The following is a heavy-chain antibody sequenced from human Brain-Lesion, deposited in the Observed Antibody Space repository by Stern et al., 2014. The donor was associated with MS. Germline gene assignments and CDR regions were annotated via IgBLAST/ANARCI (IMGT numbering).Heavy chain of an antibody. Sequence: QVQLQQSGPGLVKPSQTLSLSCTVSGGSISSGGYYWSWIRQPAGKGLEWIGRIFNSGSPSYTPSLKSRVTISIDTSKNQFSLRLNPMTAADTAVYYCARGRVVPGFQYYATDVWGQGTTVIVSS. J-gene: IGHJ6*02. CDR2: IFNSGSP. CDR1: GGSISSGGYY. D-gene: IGHD2-2*01. V-gene: IGHV4-61*02. CDR3: ARGRVVPGFQYYATDV.